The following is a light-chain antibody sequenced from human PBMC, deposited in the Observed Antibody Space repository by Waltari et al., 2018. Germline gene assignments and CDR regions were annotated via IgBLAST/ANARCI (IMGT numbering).Light chain of an antibody. CDR1: QSVGRT. CDR2: GAS. J-gene: IGKJ1*01. CDR3: QHYVRLPLA. Sequence: SCRASQSVGRTLAWDQQKPGQAPRLLIYGASNRATGTPDRFSGSGSGTDFSLTISRLDPADFAVYYCQHYVRLPLAFGQGTTVEIK. V-gene: IGKV3-20*01.